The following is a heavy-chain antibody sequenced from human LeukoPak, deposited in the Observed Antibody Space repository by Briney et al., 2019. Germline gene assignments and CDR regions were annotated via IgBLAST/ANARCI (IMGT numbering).Heavy chain of an antibody. D-gene: IGHD2-21*02. CDR1: GDSISSTSYY. CDR2: IFYSGSA. J-gene: IGHJ5*02. Sequence: SETLSLTCIVSGDSISSTSYYWAWIRQPPGKGLEWIGMIFYSGSAYYTPSLRGRVTLSVDTSRNQFSLNLICVTAADTGVYFCARQQSDTSLFDPWGQGTLVTVSS. V-gene: IGHV4-39*01. CDR3: ARQQSDTSLFDP.